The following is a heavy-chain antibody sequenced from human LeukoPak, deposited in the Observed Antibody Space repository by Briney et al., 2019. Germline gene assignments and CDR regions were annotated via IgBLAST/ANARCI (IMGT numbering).Heavy chain of an antibody. CDR1: GYTFTSYY. V-gene: IGHV1-46*01. J-gene: IGHJ4*02. CDR3: ARCRGGGSYLGNFDY. CDR2: ITPSGGST. D-gene: IGHD1-26*01. Sequence: ASVKVSCKTSGYTFTSYYMHWVRQAPGQGLEWMGIITPSGGSTSYAQKFQGRVTMTRDTSTNTVYMELSSLRSEDTAAYYCARCRGGGSYLGNFDYWGQGTLVTVSS.